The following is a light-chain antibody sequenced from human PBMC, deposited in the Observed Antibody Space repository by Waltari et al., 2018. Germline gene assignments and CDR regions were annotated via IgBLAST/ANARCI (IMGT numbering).Light chain of an antibody. Sequence: QSALTQPPSASGSPGQSVTIPCTGTSSDVGGYKYVSWYQQYPGKAPKLIIYEVTKRPSGVPDRFSGSKSGNTASLTVSGLLPEDEAAYYCTSYAGSNNPVMFGGGTKLTVL. V-gene: IGLV2-8*01. CDR2: EVT. CDR3: TSYAGSNNPVM. CDR1: SSDVGGYKY. J-gene: IGLJ3*02.